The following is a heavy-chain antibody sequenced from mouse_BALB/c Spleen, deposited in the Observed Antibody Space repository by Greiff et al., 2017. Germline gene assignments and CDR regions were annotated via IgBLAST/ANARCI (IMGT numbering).Heavy chain of an antibody. Sequence: EVQLQQSGPELVKPGASVKIPCKASGYTFTDYNMDWVKQSHGKSLEWIGDINPNNGGTIYNQKFKGKATLTVDKSSSTAYMELRSLTSEDTAVYYCARLGPKSLYYFDYWGQGTTLTVSS. CDR1: GYTFTDYN. V-gene: IGHV1-18*01. CDR3: ARLGPKSLYYFDY. J-gene: IGHJ2*01. CDR2: INPNNGGT. D-gene: IGHD6-2*01.